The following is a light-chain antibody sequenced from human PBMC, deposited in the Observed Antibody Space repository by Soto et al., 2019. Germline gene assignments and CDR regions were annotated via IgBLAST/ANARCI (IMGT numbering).Light chain of an antibody. J-gene: IGKJ1*01. Sequence: DIHMTQSPSTLSASVGDRVTITCRASQSVKNWLAWYQQKPGKAPKLLIYKTSSLESGVPSRFSGSGSETEFTLTLSSLQPDDFATYFCQQYYTFPTFGQGTKVDIK. CDR2: KTS. V-gene: IGKV1-5*03. CDR1: QSVKNW. CDR3: QQYYTFPT.